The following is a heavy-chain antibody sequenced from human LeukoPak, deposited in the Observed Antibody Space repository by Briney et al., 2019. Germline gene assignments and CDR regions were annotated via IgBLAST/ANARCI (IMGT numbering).Heavy chain of an antibody. CDR2: VYTSGST. CDR3: ARHASTGEGISPAGWFDP. D-gene: IGHD3-3*02. J-gene: IGHJ5*02. V-gene: IGHV4-4*09. CDR1: GGSISSYY. Sequence: SETLSLTCTVSGGSISSYYWSWIRQPPGKGLEWIGYVYTSGSTNYNPSLKSRVTISVDTSKNQFSLKLSSVTAADTAVYYCARHASTGEGISPAGWFDPWGQGTLVTVSS.